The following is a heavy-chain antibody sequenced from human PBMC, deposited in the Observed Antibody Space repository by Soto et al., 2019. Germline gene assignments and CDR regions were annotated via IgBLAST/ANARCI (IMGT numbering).Heavy chain of an antibody. CDR1: GFTFSSYS. Sequence: TGGSLRLSCAASGFTFSSYSMHWARQAPGKELEWVAVISGDGATIYYADSVRGRFTISRDNSKNTLFLQMNSLGPEDTAVYYCAREWGVPAGGFDYWGEGTLVTVSS. V-gene: IGHV3-30-3*01. J-gene: IGHJ4*02. CDR2: ISGDGATI. CDR3: AREWGVPAGGFDY. D-gene: IGHD2-2*01.